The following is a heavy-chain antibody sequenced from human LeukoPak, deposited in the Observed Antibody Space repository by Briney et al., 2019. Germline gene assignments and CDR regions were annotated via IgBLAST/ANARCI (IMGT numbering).Heavy chain of an antibody. Sequence: PSETLSLXCTVSGISITTYYWSWIRQPPGKGLEWIGLIHYSGSTTYNPSLKSRVTISIDTSKNQFSLHLSSVTAADTAVYCCARDIREVGESHYFDYWGQGILVTVTS. J-gene: IGHJ4*02. D-gene: IGHD1-26*01. V-gene: IGHV4-59*01. CDR2: IHYSGST. CDR1: GISITTYY. CDR3: ARDIREVGESHYFDY.